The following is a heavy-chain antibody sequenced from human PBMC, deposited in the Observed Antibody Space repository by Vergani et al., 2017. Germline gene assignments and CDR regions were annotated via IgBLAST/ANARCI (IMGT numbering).Heavy chain of an antibody. D-gene: IGHD3-22*01. CDR3: ARDAYYYDSSGKNNFDY. Sequence: EVLLVESGGGLVQPGGSLRLSCAASGFSFRTFSMFWVRHPPGKGLAWVSKISPDGRTTEYADSVRGRFTISRDNANSMLYLQMNSLRDDDTAVYYCARDAYYYDSSGKNNFDYWGQGTLVTVSS. CDR1: GFSFRTFS. CDR2: ISPDGRTT. V-gene: IGHV3-74*03. J-gene: IGHJ4*02.